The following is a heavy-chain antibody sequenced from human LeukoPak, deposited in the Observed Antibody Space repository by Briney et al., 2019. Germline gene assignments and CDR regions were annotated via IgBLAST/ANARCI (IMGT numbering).Heavy chain of an antibody. CDR2: IYYSGNT. Sequence: SETLSLTCTVSGGSISSSSYYWGWIRQPPGKGLEWIGSIYYSGNTYYNPSLKSRVTISVDTSKNQFSLKLSSVTAADTAVYYCARLCIAVAGDFDYWGQGTLVTVSS. CDR3: ARLCIAVAGDFDY. J-gene: IGHJ4*02. CDR1: GGSISSSSYY. D-gene: IGHD6-19*01. V-gene: IGHV4-39*01.